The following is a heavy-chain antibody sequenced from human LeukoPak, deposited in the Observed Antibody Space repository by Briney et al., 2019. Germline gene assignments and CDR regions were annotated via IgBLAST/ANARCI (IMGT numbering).Heavy chain of an antibody. D-gene: IGHD4-17*01. CDR3: ARDESDYDCFDP. Sequence: PSETLSPTCTVSGGSISSSSYYWGWIRQPPGKGLEWIGSIYYSGSTYYNPSLKSRVTISVDTSKNQFSLKLSSVTAADTAVYYCARDESDYDCFDPWGQGTLVTVSS. J-gene: IGHJ5*02. CDR1: GGSISSSSYY. V-gene: IGHV4-39*07. CDR2: IYYSGST.